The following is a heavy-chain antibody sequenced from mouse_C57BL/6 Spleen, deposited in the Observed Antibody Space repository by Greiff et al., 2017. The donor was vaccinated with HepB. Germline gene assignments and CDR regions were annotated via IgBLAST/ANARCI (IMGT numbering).Heavy chain of an antibody. CDR2: IYPGDGDT. CDR3: ARSSNWDRFAY. V-gene: IGHV1-82*01. D-gene: IGHD4-1*01. Sequence: VQLKESGPELVKPGASVKISCKASGYAFSSSWMNWVKQRPGKGLEWIGRIYPGDGDTNYNGKFKGKATLTADKSSSTAYMQLSSLTSEDSAVYFCARSSNWDRFAYWGQGTLVTVSA. CDR1: GYAFSSSW. J-gene: IGHJ3*01.